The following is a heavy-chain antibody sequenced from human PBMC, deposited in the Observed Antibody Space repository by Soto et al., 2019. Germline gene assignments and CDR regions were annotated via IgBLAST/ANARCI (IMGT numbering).Heavy chain of an antibody. CDR3: ARSKVVIKADFDY. J-gene: IGHJ4*02. V-gene: IGHV1-69*06. D-gene: IGHD3-22*01. Sequence: ASVKVSCKASGGTFSSYAISWVRQAPGQGLEWMGGIIPIFGTANYAQKFQGRVTITADKSTSTAYMELSSLRSEDTAVYYCARSKVVIKADFDYWGQGTLVTVSS. CDR1: GGTFSSYA. CDR2: IIPIFGTA.